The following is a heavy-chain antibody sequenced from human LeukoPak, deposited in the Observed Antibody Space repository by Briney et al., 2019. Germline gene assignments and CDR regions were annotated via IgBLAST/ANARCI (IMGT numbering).Heavy chain of an antibody. CDR3: ARRGDGYNPDY. V-gene: IGHV4-38-2*01. J-gene: IGHJ4*02. CDR2: IYHSGFT. Sequence: SETLSLTCAVSGYSISSGYYWGWIRQPPGKGLEWIGSIYHSGFTYYNPSLKSRVIMSVDTSKNQFSLKLSSVTAADTAVYYCARRGDGYNPDYWGQGTLVTVSS. D-gene: IGHD5-24*01. CDR1: GYSISSGYY.